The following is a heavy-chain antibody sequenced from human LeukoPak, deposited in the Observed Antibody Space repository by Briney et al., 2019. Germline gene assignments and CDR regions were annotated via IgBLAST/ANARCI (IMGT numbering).Heavy chain of an antibody. CDR2: ISGSGGST. J-gene: IGHJ4*02. D-gene: IGHD5-18*01. CDR3: AKDSPQYSYGPAHHLDY. CDR1: GFTFSSYA. V-gene: IGHV3-23*01. Sequence: PGGSLRLSCAASGFTFSSYAMSWVRQAPGKGLEWVSAISGSGGSTYYADSVKGRFTISRDNSKNTLYLQMNSLRAEDTAVYYCAKDSPQYSYGPAHHLDYWGQGTLVTVSS.